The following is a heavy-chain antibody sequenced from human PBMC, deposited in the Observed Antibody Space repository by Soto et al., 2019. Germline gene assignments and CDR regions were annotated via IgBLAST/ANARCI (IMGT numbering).Heavy chain of an antibody. CDR3: AKCAPLGSGDDSGCDY. CDR2: ISASAGST. V-gene: IGHV3-23*01. D-gene: IGHD5-12*01. J-gene: IGHJ4*02. CDR1: GFTFSSYA. Sequence: EVQLLESGGGLVQPGGSLRLSCAASGFTFSSYAMRWVRQVLGKGLEWVSTISASAGSTYYADSVKGRFTISRDNSKNTLYLQMNSLRAEDTAVYYCAKCAPLGSGDDSGCDYWGQGTLVTDSS.